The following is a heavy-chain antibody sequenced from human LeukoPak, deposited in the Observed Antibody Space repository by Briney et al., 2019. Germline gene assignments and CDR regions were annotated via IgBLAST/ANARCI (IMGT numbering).Heavy chain of an antibody. J-gene: IGHJ4*02. CDR1: GGTFSSYA. D-gene: IGHD6-6*01. V-gene: IGHV1-69*05. CDR3: ACLSSIAARPCG. CDR2: IIPIFGTA. Sequence: GASVKVSCKASGGTFSSYAISWVRQAPGQGLEWMGGIIPIFGTANYAQKFQGRVTITTDESTSTAYMELSSLRSEDTAVYYCACLSSIAARPCGWGQGTLVTVSS.